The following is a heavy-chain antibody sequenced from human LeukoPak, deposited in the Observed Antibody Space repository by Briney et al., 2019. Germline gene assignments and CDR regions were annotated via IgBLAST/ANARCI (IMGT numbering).Heavy chain of an antibody. CDR2: INPNSGGT. J-gene: IGHJ4*02. D-gene: IGHD3-3*01. CDR1: GYTFTVYY. Sequence: ASVKVSCKASGYTFTVYYMHWVRQAPGQGLEWMGWINPNSGGTNYAQKFQGRVTMTRDTSISTAYMELSRLRSDDTAVYYCARGQYYDFWSGYYRPFDYWGQGTLVTVSS. CDR3: ARGQYYDFWSGYYRPFDY. V-gene: IGHV1-2*02.